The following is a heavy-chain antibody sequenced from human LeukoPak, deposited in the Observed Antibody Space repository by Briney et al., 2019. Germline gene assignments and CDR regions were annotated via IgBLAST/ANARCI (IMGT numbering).Heavy chain of an antibody. J-gene: IGHJ4*02. CDR2: INPNSGGT. Sequence: AASVKVSCTASGYTFTGYYMHWVRQASGQGLEWMGRINPNSGGTNYAQKFQGRVSMTRDTSISTAYVELSRLRSDDTAVYYCSTLTRISRTSRPHYWGQGTLVTVSS. D-gene: IGHD2-2*01. CDR3: STLTRISRTSRPHY. V-gene: IGHV1-2*06. CDR1: GYTFTGYY.